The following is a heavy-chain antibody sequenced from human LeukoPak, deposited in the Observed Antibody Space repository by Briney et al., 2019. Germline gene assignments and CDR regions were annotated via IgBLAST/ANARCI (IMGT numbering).Heavy chain of an antibody. CDR2: IYYSGST. CDR1: GGSISSGDYY. Sequence: SETLSLTCTVSGGSISSGDYYWSWIRQPPGKGLEWIGYIYYSGSTYYNPSLKSRVTISVDTSKNQFSLKLSSVTAADTAVYYCARVPESYGDYGGIVDYWGQGTLVTVSS. J-gene: IGHJ4*02. CDR3: ARVPESYGDYGGIVDY. V-gene: IGHV4-30-4*08. D-gene: IGHD4-17*01.